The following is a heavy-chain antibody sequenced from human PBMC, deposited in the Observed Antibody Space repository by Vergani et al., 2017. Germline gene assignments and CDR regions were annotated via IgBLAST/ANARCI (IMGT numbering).Heavy chain of an antibody. CDR2: IWYDGSNK. CDR3: ARPYYYDSSGYYPVDY. Sequence: VQLVESGGGLVQPGGSLRLSCAASGFTVSSNYMSWVRQAPGKGLEWVAVIWYDGSNKYYADSVKGRFTISRDNSKNTLYLQMNSLRAEDTAVYYCARPYYYDSSGYYPVDYWGQGTLVTVSS. J-gene: IGHJ4*02. CDR1: GFTVSSNY. D-gene: IGHD3-22*01. V-gene: IGHV3-33*08.